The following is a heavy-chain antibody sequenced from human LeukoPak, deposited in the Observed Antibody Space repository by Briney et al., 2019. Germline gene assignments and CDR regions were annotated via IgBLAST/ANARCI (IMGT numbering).Heavy chain of an antibody. Sequence: SETLSLTCAVYGGSFSGYYWSWIRQPPGKGLEWIGEINHSGSTNYNPSLKSRVTISVDTSKNHFSLKLSSVTAADTAVYYCARDKWGPQQRLDYWGQGTLVTVSS. D-gene: IGHD6-13*01. V-gene: IGHV4-34*01. J-gene: IGHJ4*02. CDR3: ARDKWGPQQRLDY. CDR1: GGSFSGYY. CDR2: INHSGST.